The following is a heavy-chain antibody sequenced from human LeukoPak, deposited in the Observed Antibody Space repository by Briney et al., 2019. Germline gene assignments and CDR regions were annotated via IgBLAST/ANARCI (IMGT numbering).Heavy chain of an antibody. CDR3: ARESLPFGELGYYFDY. J-gene: IGHJ4*02. CDR2: IKQDGSEK. CDR1: GFTFSSYW. Sequence: PGGSLRLSCAASGFTFSSYWMSWVRQAPGKGLEWVANIKQDGSEKYYVDSVKGRFAISRDNAKNSLYLQMNSLRAEDTAVYYCARESLPFGELGYYFDYWGQGTLVTVSS. D-gene: IGHD3-10*01. V-gene: IGHV3-7*01.